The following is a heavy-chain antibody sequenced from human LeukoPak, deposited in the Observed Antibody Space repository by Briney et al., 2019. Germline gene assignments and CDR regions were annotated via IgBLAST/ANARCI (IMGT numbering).Heavy chain of an antibody. V-gene: IGHV3-30*02. CDR3: AKDLGYCSSTSCRDFDY. J-gene: IGHJ4*02. Sequence: GGSLRLSCAASGFTFSSYGMHWVRQAQGKWLEWVAFIRYDGSNKYYADSVKGRFTISRDNSKNTLYLQMNSLRAEHTAVYYCAKDLGYCSSTSCRDFDYWGQGTLVTVSS. D-gene: IGHD2-2*01. CDR1: GFTFSSYG. CDR2: IRYDGSNK.